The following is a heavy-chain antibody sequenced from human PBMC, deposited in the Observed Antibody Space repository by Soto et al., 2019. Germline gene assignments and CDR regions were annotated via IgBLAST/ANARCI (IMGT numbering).Heavy chain of an antibody. CDR2: IYYSGST. CDR3: ARRRDYGDRFFDY. J-gene: IGHJ4*02. Sequence: PSETLSLTCTVSGGSISSSSYYWGWIRQPPGKGLEWIGSIYYSGSTYYNPSLKSRVTISVDTSKNQFSLKLRSVTAADTAVYYCARRRDYGDRFFDYWGQGTLVTVSS. CDR1: GGSISSSSYY. V-gene: IGHV4-39*01. D-gene: IGHD4-17*01.